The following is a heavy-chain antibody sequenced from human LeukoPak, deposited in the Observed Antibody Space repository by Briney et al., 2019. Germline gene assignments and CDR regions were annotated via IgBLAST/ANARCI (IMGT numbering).Heavy chain of an antibody. CDR2: MDSSGST. J-gene: IGHJ1*01. CDR3: ARDTDYYGSGRNGYFDH. V-gene: IGHV3-66*01. CDR1: GLTISNNF. D-gene: IGHD3-10*01. Sequence: PGGSLRLSCAASGLTISNNFMXCXRQAPGXGLEWVXXMDSSGSTYSDDSLXGRFTISRDNSKNTLYLQMNSLRVADTAVYYCARDTDYYGSGRNGYFDHWGQGTMVTVSS.